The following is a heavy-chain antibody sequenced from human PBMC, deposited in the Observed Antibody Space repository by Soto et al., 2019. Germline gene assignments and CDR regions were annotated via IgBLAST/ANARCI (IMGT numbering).Heavy chain of an antibody. V-gene: IGHV3-33*06. CDR1: GFTFSSYG. CDR2: IWYDGSNK. D-gene: IGHD4-17*01. J-gene: IGHJ6*02. Sequence: GGSLRLSCAASGFTFSSYGMHWVRQAPGKGLEWVAVIWYDGSNKYYADSVKGRFTISRDNSKNTLYLQMKSLRAEETAVYYCAKNYGDYGEYYYGMDVWGQGTTVTVSS. CDR3: AKNYGDYGEYYYGMDV.